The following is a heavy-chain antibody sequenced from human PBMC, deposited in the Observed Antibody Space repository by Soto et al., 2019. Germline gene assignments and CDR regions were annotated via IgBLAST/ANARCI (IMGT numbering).Heavy chain of an antibody. CDR3: AKAYYDFWSGYYGGY. CDR2: ISGSGGST. CDR1: GFTFGSYA. Sequence: EVQLLESGGGLVQPGGSLRLSCAASGFTFGSYAMSWVRQAPGKGLEWVSAISGSGGSTYYADSVKGRFTISRDNSKNTLYLQMNSLRAEDTAVYYCAKAYYDFWSGYYGGYWGQGTLVTVSS. D-gene: IGHD3-3*01. J-gene: IGHJ4*02. V-gene: IGHV3-23*01.